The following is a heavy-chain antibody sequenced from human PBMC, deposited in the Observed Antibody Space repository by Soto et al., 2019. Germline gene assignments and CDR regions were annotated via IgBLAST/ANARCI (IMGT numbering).Heavy chain of an antibody. CDR1: GFTFSSYS. Sequence: GGSLRLSCAASGFTFSSYSMNWVRQAPGKELEWVSYISSSSSTIYYADSVKGRFTISRDNAKHSLYLQMNSLRAEDTAVYYCAKTSSSWYMDAFDIWGQGTMVTVSS. D-gene: IGHD6-13*01. V-gene: IGHV3-48*01. CDR3: AKTSSSWYMDAFDI. CDR2: ISSSSSTI. J-gene: IGHJ3*02.